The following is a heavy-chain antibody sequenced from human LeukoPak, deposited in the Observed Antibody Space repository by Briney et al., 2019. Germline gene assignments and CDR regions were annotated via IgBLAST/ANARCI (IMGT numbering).Heavy chain of an antibody. CDR3: AREGSIVFFGELSPFDH. J-gene: IGHJ4*02. V-gene: IGHV1-18*04. CDR1: GYIFTSYG. Sequence: ASVKVSCKASGYIFTSYGFSWVRQAPGQGLEWMGWISGYSNKTNYAKKFQGRVTMTTHTSTSTVYMELRTLRSDDTAVYYCAREGSIVFFGELSPFDHWGQGTPDSVSS. CDR2: ISGYSNKT. D-gene: IGHD3-10*01.